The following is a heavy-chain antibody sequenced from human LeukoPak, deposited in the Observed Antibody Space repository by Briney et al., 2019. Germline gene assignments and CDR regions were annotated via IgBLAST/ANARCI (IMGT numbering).Heavy chain of an antibody. J-gene: IGHJ4*02. D-gene: IGHD3-22*01. CDR3: ARGGGSSGYPDY. CDR2: INPKSGGT. Sequence: ASVKVSCKASGYTFTDYYIHWVRQAPGQGLEWMGWINPKSGGTTYAQKFQGRVTVTTDTSISTAHMDLTGLKSDDTAVYYCARGGGSSGYPDYWGQGTLVTVSS. CDR1: GYTFTDYY. V-gene: IGHV1-2*02.